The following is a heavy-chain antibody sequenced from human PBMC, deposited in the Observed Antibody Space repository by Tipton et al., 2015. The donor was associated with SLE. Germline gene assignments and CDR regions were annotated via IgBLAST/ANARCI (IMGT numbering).Heavy chain of an antibody. Sequence: QSGPEVKKPGSSVKVSCKASGGTFSSYTINWVRQVPGQGLEWMGGIIPIFGTANYAQKFQDRVTITTDESMSTAYMELSSLRSEDTAVYYCARGWTEVGATPSPYVYWGQGTLVTVSS. D-gene: IGHD1-26*01. V-gene: IGHV1-69*05. CDR2: IIPIFGTA. J-gene: IGHJ4*02. CDR3: ARGWTEVGATPSPYVY. CDR1: GGTFSSYT.